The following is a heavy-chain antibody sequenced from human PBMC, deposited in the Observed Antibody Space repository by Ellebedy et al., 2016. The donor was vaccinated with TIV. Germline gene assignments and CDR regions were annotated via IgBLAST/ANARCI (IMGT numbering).Heavy chain of an antibody. CDR3: ARDRDIRSSSDFQH. V-gene: IGHV1-18*04. CDR2: NSTDNGNK. D-gene: IGHD6-6*01. J-gene: IGHJ1*01. CDR1: GYTFTSYG. Sequence: AASVKVSCKASGYTFTSYGITWVRQAPGQGLEWMGWNSTDNGNKKYAQRLQGRVTMTTDTSTTTAYMELRSLTSDDTAVYFCARDRDIRSSSDFQHWGQGTLVSVSS.